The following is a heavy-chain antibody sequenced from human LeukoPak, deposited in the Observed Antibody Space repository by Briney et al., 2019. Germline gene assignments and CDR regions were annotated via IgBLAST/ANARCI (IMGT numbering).Heavy chain of an antibody. CDR1: GGSFSGYY. V-gene: IGHV4-34*01. Sequence: PSETLSLTCAVYGGSFSGYYWSWIRQPPGKGLEWIGEINHSGSTNYNPSLKSRVTISVDTSKIQFSLKLSSVTAADTAVYYCARDRSGYDYYMDVWGKGTTVTISS. J-gene: IGHJ6*03. D-gene: IGHD3-3*01. CDR3: ARDRSGYDYYMDV. CDR2: INHSGST.